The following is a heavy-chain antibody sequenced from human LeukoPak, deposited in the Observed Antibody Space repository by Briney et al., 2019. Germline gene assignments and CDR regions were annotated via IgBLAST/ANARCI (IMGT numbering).Heavy chain of an antibody. V-gene: IGHV1-18*04. CDR2: ISAYNGNT. CDR3: ARDLASIAAVNWFDH. CDR1: GYTFTSYG. D-gene: IGHD6-13*01. J-gene: IGHJ5*02. Sequence: ASVRVSCKASGYTFTSYGISWVRQAPGQGREGMGWISAYNGNTNYAQKLQGRVTMTTDTSTSTAYMELRSLRSDDTAVYYCARDLASIAAVNWFDHWGQGTLVTVSS.